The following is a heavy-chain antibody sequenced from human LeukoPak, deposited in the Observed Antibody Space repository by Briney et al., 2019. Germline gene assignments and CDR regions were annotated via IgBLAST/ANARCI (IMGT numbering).Heavy chain of an antibody. Sequence: GGSLRLSCAASGFNFRSYWMSWVRQAPGKGLEWVANTKPDGKEEYATNSVHLQMNSLRAEDTAIYYCVRDGSSRWHFDYWGQGSLVTVSS. CDR1: GFNFRSYW. CDR2: TKPDGKEE. J-gene: IGHJ4*02. CDR3: VRDGSSRWHFDY. V-gene: IGHV3-7*01. D-gene: IGHD6-19*01.